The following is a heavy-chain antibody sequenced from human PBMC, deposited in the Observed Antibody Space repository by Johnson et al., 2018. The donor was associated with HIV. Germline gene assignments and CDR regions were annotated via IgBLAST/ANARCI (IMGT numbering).Heavy chain of an antibody. D-gene: IGHD1-7*01. J-gene: IGHJ3*02. Sequence: VQLVESGGGVVQPGRSLRLSCAASGFTFSSYAMHWVRQAPGKGLEWVSAISDSGSTYYADSVKGRFTISRDNSKNTLYLQMNSLRAEDTAVYYCTTDQVGRNYGGKYHIWGEGTVVTVSS. CDR1: GFTFSSYA. V-gene: IGHV3-23*04. CDR3: TTDQVGRNYGGKYHI. CDR2: ISDSGST.